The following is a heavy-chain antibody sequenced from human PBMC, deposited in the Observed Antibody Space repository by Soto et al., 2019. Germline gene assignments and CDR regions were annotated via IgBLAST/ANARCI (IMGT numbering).Heavy chain of an antibody. CDR3: ARSGDNYNLLDY. D-gene: IGHD1-1*01. V-gene: IGHV3-11*06. CDR1: GFTFSDYY. J-gene: IGHJ4*02. CDR2: SSDSGTFT. Sequence: GVLRLSCAASGFTFSDYYMSWIRQAPGKGLEWLSYSSDSGTFTRYADSVKGRFSISRDNAKNSLYLQINSLRGEDTAIYYCARSGDNYNLLDYWGQGT.